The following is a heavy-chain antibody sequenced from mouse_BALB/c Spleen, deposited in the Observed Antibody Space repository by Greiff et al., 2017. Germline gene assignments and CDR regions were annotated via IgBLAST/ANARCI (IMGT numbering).Heavy chain of an antibody. J-gene: IGHJ4*01. CDR1: GYTFTSYY. CDR2: INPSYGGT. V-gene: IGHV1S81*02. Sequence: VQLQQSGAELVKPGASVKLSCKASGYTFTSYYMYWVKQRPGQGLEWIGEINPSYGGTNFNEKFKSKATLTVDKSSSTAYMQLSSLTSEDSAVYYCTRGGRGMDYWGQGTSVTVSS. CDR3: TRGGRGMDY.